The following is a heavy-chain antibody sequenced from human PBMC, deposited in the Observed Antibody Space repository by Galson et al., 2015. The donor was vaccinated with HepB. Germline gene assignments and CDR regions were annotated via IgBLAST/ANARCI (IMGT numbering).Heavy chain of an antibody. V-gene: IGHV3-30*18. J-gene: IGHJ4*02. CDR2: ISYDGSNK. CDR3: AKDGPRLGMVPSDY. CDR1: GFTFSSYG. Sequence: SLRLSCAASGFTFSSYGMHWVRQAPGKGLEWVAVISYDGSNKYYADSVKGRFTISGDISKNTLYLQMNSLRAEDTAVYYCAKDGPRLGMVPSDYWGQGTLVTVSS. D-gene: IGHD3-16*01.